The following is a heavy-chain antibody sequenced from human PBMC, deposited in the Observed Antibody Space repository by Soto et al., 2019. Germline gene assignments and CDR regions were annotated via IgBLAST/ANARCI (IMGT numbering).Heavy chain of an antibody. CDR1: GFTFSSYG. J-gene: IGHJ6*02. CDR2: ISYDGSNK. D-gene: IGHD2-2*01. CDR3: AKGVDCSSTSCYGYGMDV. V-gene: IGHV3-30*18. Sequence: SLRLSCAASGFTFSSYGMHWVRQAPGKGLEWVAVISYDGSNKYYADSVKGRFTISRDNSKNTLYLQMNSLRAEDTAVYYCAKGVDCSSTSCYGYGMDVWGQGTTVTVSS.